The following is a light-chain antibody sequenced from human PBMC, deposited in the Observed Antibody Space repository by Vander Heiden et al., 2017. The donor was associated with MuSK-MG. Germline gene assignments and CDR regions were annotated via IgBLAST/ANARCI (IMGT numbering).Light chain of an antibody. CDR2: AAS. Sequence: DIQMTQSPSSLSASVGDRVTITCRASQSISGYLNWYQQKPGKAPKLLIYAASSLQSGVPSRFSGSGSGADFTLTISSLQPEDFAIYHCQQSYTTLFTFGHGTKVDMK. CDR3: QQSYTTLFT. V-gene: IGKV1-39*01. J-gene: IGKJ3*01. CDR1: QSISGY.